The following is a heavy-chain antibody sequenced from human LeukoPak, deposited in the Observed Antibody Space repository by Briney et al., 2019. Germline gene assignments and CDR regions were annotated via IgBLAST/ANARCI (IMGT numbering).Heavy chain of an antibody. D-gene: IGHD2-2*01. CDR2: IYYSGRT. CDR3: ASLYCSSNSCYLFH. Sequence: PSETLTLTCTVSGGSISSYYLSWIRQPPGKGLEWIGYIYYSGRTNYNPSLKSRVTISVDTSKNQFSLKLSSVTAADTALYYCASLYCSSNSCYLFHWGQGTLVTVSS. V-gene: IGHV4-59*08. J-gene: IGHJ4*02. CDR1: GGSISSYY.